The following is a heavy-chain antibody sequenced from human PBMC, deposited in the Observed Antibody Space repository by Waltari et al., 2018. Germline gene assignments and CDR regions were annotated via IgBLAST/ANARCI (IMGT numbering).Heavy chain of an antibody. D-gene: IGHD1-1*01. J-gene: IGHJ4*02. Sequence: QVQLQESGPGLVKPSQTLSLTCTVSGGSISSGSYYWSWIRQPAGKGLEWIGRIYTSGSTNYNPSLKRRVTISGDTSKNQFSLKLSSVTAADTAVYYCARGDWNLYYFDYWGQGTLVTVSS. V-gene: IGHV4-61*02. CDR2: IYTSGST. CDR1: GGSISSGSYY. CDR3: ARGDWNLYYFDY.